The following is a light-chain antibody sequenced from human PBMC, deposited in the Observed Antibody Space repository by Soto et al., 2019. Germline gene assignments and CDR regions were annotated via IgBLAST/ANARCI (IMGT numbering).Light chain of an antibody. Sequence: EIVLTQSPGTLSLSPGERATLSRKASQSVSRRYLAWYQQKPGQAPRPLIYGASSRAIGIPDRFSGSGSGTDFTLTISRLEPEDFAVYYCQQYGSSPWTFGQGTKVEIK. CDR1: QSVSRRY. V-gene: IGKV3-20*01. CDR2: GAS. CDR3: QQYGSSPWT. J-gene: IGKJ1*01.